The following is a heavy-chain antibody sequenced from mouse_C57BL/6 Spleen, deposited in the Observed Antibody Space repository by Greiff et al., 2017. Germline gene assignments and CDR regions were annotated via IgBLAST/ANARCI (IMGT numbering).Heavy chain of an antibody. J-gene: IGHJ4*01. CDR2: ISGGGGNT. V-gene: IGHV5-9*04. CDR1: GFTFSSYT. D-gene: IGHD1-1*01. Sequence: DVHLVESGRGLVKPGGSLKLSCAASGFTFSSYTMSWVRQTPEKRLEWVATISGGGGNTYSPASVKGRFTISSDNAKNTLYLQMSSLRSEDTAVYYCARHFYYYGGSYDYDAMDYWGQGTSVTVSS. CDR3: ARHFYYYGGSYDYDAMDY.